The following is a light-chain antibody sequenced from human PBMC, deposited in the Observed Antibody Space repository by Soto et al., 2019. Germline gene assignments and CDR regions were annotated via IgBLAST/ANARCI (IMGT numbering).Light chain of an antibody. J-gene: IGKJ5*01. CDR2: DAS. Sequence: DIQMTQSPSTLSASVGDRVTITCRASQSISSWLAWYQQKPGKAPKLLIYDASSLESGVPSRFRGSGSGTDFTLTISRLQPEDFETYYCQQFNNYPRTFGQGTRLEIK. CDR1: QSISSW. CDR3: QQFNNYPRT. V-gene: IGKV1-5*01.